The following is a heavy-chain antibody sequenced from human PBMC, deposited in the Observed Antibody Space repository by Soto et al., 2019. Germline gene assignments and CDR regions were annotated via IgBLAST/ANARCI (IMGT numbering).Heavy chain of an antibody. V-gene: IGHV3-74*01. CDR1: GFTFSYYW. J-gene: IGHJ3*01. CDR3: ARGDRGAFDL. Sequence: VQLVESEGGLVQPGGSLRLSCAASGFTFSYYWMHWVRQAPGQGLVWVSRIHSDGSSTTYADSVKGRFTISRDNAKNTLYLKMNSLRAEATAVYYCARGDRGAFDLWGQGTMVTVSS. CDR2: IHSDGSST. D-gene: IGHD2-21*02.